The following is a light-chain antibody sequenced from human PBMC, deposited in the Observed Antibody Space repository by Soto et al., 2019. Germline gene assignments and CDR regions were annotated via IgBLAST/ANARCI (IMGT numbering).Light chain of an antibody. CDR2: GAS. CDR3: QQYGTSPLT. CDR1: QSVSSNY. J-gene: IGKJ4*01. Sequence: EIVLTQSPGTLSLSPGERATLSCRASQSVSSNYLAWYQQIPGQAPSLLIYGASSRATGIPDRFSGSGSGTDFTLTISRLGPEDFAVYYCQQYGTSPLTFGGGSRVEIK. V-gene: IGKV3-20*01.